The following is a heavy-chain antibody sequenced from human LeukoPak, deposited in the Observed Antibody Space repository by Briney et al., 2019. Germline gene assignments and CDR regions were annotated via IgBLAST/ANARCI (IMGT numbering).Heavy chain of an antibody. CDR3: ARAGREGYCTGGSCYGPGDHGFDI. Sequence: GGSLRLSCAASGFTFYDYGMSWARQAPGKGLEWVSGINWNGGSTGYADSVKGRFTISRHNDKNSLYLQMNSLRAEDTALYYCARAGREGYCTGGSCYGPGDHGFDIWGQGTMVTVSS. D-gene: IGHD2-15*01. V-gene: IGHV3-20*04. J-gene: IGHJ3*02. CDR2: INWNGGST. CDR1: GFTFYDYG.